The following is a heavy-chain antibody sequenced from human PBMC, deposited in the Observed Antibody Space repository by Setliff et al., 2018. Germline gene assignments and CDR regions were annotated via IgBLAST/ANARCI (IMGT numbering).Heavy chain of an antibody. Sequence: SETLSLTCGVSGYSISSGHFWSWIRQPPGKGLEWTGYIYHNGNTNFNPSLKTRVSMSVDTSKNQIALNLKSVTAADTAVYYCARDRTAYSYGLDVWGQGTTVTVSS. V-gene: IGHV4-28*03. J-gene: IGHJ6*02. D-gene: IGHD5-18*01. CDR1: GYSISSGHF. CDR2: IYHNGNT. CDR3: ARDRTAYSYGLDV.